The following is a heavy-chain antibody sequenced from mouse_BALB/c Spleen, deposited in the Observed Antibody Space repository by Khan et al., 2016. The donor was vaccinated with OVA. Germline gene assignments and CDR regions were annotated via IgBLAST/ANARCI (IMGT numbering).Heavy chain of an antibody. Sequence: QVRLKQSGAELARPGASVKMSCKASGYTFTSYTMHWVKQRPGQGLEWIVYINPSSGYTKYNQKFKDKATLTADKSSSTAYMQLSSLTSEDSAVYYWERTQERWGKGTTRKVSS. CDR1: GYTFTSYT. CDR2: INPSSGYT. D-gene: IGHD3-2*02. J-gene: IGHJ2*01. V-gene: IGHV1-4*01. CDR3: ERTQER.